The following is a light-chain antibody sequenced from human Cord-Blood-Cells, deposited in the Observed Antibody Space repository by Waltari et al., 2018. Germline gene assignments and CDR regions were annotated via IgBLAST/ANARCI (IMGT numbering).Light chain of an antibody. V-gene: IGKV1-39*01. Sequence: DIQMTQSPSSLSASVGDRVTLTCSASQSISSYLNWYQQKPGKAPKLLIYAASSLQSGFQSRFSSSGSGTDFTLTISSLQPEDFATYYCQQSYSTPLTFGGGTKVEIK. CDR2: AAS. CDR1: QSISSY. CDR3: QQSYSTPLT. J-gene: IGKJ4*01.